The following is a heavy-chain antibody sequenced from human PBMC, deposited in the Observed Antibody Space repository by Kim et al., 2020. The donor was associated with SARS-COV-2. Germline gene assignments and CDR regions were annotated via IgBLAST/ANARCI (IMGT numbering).Heavy chain of an antibody. J-gene: IGHJ6*02. V-gene: IGHV3-73*01. CDR1: GFTFSGSA. CDR3: TRSTDGIAAQTYYYYGMDV. Sequence: GGSLKLSCAASGFTFSGSAMHWVRQASGKGLEWVGRIRSKANSYATAYAASVKGRFTISRDDSKNTAYLQMNSLKTEDTAVYYCTRSTDGIAAQTYYYYGMDVWGQGTTVTVSS. CDR2: IRSKANSYAT. D-gene: IGHD6-6*01.